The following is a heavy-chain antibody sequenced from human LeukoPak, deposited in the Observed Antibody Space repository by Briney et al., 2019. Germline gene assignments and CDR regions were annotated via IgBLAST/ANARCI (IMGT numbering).Heavy chain of an antibody. D-gene: IGHD3-22*01. Sequence: SETLSLTCAVYGGSFSGYYWSWIRQPPGKGLEWIGEINHSGSTNYNPSLKRRATISVDTSKNQFSLKLSSVTAADTAVYYCARGRRYYNSSGYYPWWGKGTLVTVSS. J-gene: IGHJ4*02. V-gene: IGHV4-34*01. CDR3: ARGRRYYNSSGYYPW. CDR1: GGSFSGYY. CDR2: INHSGST.